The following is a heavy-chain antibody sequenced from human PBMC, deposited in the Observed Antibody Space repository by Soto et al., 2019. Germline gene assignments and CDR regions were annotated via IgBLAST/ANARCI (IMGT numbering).Heavy chain of an antibody. CDR3: AREFYIADDPTYNWFDP. J-gene: IGHJ5*02. Sequence: GGSLRLSCAASGFTFSDYYMSWIRQAPGKGLEWVSYISSSGSTIYYADSVKGRFTISRDNAKNSLYLQMNSLRAEDTAVYYCAREFYIADDPTYNWFDPWGQGTLVTVSS. CDR2: ISSSGSTI. D-gene: IGHD6-13*01. CDR1: GFTFSDYY. V-gene: IGHV3-11*01.